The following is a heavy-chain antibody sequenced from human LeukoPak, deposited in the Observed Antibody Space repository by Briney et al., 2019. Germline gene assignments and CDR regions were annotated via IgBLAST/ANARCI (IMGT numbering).Heavy chain of an antibody. J-gene: IGHJ5*02. CDR2: ISGSGGTT. CDR1: GFTLNSYA. V-gene: IGHV3-23*01. Sequence: GGSLRLSWAGFGFTLNSYAMTWVRQAPGKGLKWVSGISGSGGTTYYADSVKGRFTISRDNFNNTLYLQMNSMRVEDTALYFCAKGVVDYYDSSGYYPSDLWGQGTLVTVSS. CDR3: AKGVVDYYDSSGYYPSDL. D-gene: IGHD3-22*01.